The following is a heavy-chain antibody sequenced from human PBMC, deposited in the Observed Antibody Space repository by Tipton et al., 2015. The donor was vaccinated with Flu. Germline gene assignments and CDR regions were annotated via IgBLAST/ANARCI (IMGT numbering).Heavy chain of an antibody. D-gene: IGHD7-27*01. Sequence: SLRLSCVVSGFTFSDYWMTWVRQAPGKGLEWLSYISSSGTTISYADSVRGRFTISRDNAKNSLYLQLNSLRAEDTALYYCATLTGDDYWGQGDLVTVSS. V-gene: IGHV3-48*03. CDR2: ISSSGTTI. CDR3: ATLTGDDY. J-gene: IGHJ4*02. CDR1: GFTFSDYW.